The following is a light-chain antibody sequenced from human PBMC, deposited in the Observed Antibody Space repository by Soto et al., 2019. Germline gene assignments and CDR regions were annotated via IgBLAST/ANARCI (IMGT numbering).Light chain of an antibody. Sequence: QSALTQPASVSGSPGQSITISCTGTSSDIGDSNYVSWYQQHPGKAPKLVIYDVSNRPSGVTNRFSGAQSANTASLTISGRQAEDEADYYCSSFRSSSTSYVFGTGTKLTVL. CDR1: SSDIGDSNY. CDR2: DVS. J-gene: IGLJ1*01. V-gene: IGLV2-14*03. CDR3: SSFRSSSTSYV.